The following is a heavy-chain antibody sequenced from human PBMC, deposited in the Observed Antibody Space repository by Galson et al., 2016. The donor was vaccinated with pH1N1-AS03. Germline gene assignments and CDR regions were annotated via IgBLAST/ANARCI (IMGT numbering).Heavy chain of an antibody. CDR3: ARDKWDRDIPSSDAFDI. J-gene: IGHJ3*02. CDR1: GGSITNHY. V-gene: IGHV4-4*07. CDR2: IYSSGAT. Sequence: SETLSLTCTVSGGSITNHYWSWLRQPAGEGVEWIGRIYSSGATYCNPALKSRVTMSVDTSKNQSSLRLRSVTAADTALYYGARDKWDRDIPSSDAFDIWGPGTMVTVSS. D-gene: IGHD1-26*01.